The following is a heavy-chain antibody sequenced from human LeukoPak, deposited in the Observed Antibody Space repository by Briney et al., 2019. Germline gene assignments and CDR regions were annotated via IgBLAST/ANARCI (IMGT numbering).Heavy chain of an antibody. CDR1: GYTFTSYG. V-gene: IGHV1-18*01. J-gene: IGHJ4*02. Sequence: ASVKVSCKASGYTFTSYGISWVRQAPGQGLEWMGWISAYNGNTNYAQKLQGRVSMTTDTSTGTAYMELTSLRSDDTAVYYCARGLVGATNFDYWGQGTLVTVSS. D-gene: IGHD1-26*01. CDR3: ARGLVGATNFDY. CDR2: ISAYNGNT.